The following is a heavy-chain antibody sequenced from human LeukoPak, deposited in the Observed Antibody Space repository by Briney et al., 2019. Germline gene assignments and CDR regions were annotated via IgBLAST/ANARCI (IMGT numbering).Heavy chain of an antibody. J-gene: IGHJ6*02. V-gene: IGHV4-4*07. Sequence: SETLSLTCTVSGGSISSYYWSWIRQPAGKGLERIGRIYTSGSTNYNPSLKSRVTMSVDTSKNQFSLKLSSVTAADTAVYYCARDMRTTRNKYYYYGMDVWGQGTTVTVSS. CDR3: ARDMRTTRNKYYYYGMDV. CDR1: GGSISSYY. D-gene: IGHD1-1*01. CDR2: IYTSGST.